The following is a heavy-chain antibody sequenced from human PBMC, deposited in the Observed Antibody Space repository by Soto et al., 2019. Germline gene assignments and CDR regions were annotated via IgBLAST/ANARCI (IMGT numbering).Heavy chain of an antibody. CDR2: ISYDGSTK. CDR3: TRPHPSMTLSVFDP. V-gene: IGHV3-30-3*01. D-gene: IGHD3-3*01. J-gene: IGHJ5*02. Sequence: QVQLVESGGGAVQPGRSLRLSCAASGFIFSNHAMHWVRQAPGKGLEWVAVISYDGSTKYYVDSVEGRFTISRDNSKNTLYLQMNSLSAGDTAVYYCTRPHPSMTLSVFDPWGQGTLVTVSS. CDR1: GFIFSNHA.